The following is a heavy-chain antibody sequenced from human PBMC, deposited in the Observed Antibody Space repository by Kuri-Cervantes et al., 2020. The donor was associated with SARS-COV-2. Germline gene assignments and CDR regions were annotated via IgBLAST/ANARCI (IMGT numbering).Heavy chain of an antibody. CDR2: IYWDDDK. CDR1: GFSLSTSGVG. J-gene: IGHJ4*02. CDR3: ARILSFCDGDCYSHFDY. V-gene: IGHV2-5*02. D-gene: IGHD2-21*02. Sequence: SGPTLVKPTQTLTLTCTSSGFSLSTSGVGVGWIRQPPGKALEWLALIYWDDDKRYSPSLKSRLTITKDTSQSQVVLTMTNMDPGDTATYFCARILSFCDGDCYSHFDYWGQGTLVTVSS.